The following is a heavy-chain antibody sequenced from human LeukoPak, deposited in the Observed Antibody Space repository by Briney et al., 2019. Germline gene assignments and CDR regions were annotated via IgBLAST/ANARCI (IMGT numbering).Heavy chain of an antibody. CDR2: IIPILGIA. D-gene: IGHD3-16*01. V-gene: IGHV1-69*04. Sequence: GASVKVSCKASGGTFSSYAISWVRQAPGQGLEWMGRIIPILGIANYAQKFQGRVTITADKSTSTAYMELSSLRSEDTAVYYCARSLGTIPPGYFGYWGQGTLVTVSS. CDR1: GGTFSSYA. J-gene: IGHJ4*02. CDR3: ARSLGTIPPGYFGY.